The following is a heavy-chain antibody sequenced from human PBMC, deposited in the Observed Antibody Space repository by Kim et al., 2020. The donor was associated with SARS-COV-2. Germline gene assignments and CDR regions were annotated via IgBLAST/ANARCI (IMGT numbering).Heavy chain of an antibody. D-gene: IGHD2-2*01. J-gene: IGHJ4*02. Sequence: YCTPTLKSRVTISGETSKNQFSLKLSSVTAADTAVYYCARDNKSKAMFDYWGQGTLVTVSS. CDR3: ARDNKSKAMFDY. V-gene: IGHV4-30-2*04.